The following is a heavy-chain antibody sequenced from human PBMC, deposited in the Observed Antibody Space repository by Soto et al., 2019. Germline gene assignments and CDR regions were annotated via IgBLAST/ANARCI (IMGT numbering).Heavy chain of an antibody. J-gene: IGHJ6*03. V-gene: IGHV3-48*02. CDR2: ISTSSRAI. D-gene: IGHD2-15*01. CDR3: ARDRGYCNGGSCYYMDV. Sequence: EVQLLESGGGLVQPGGSLRLSCAASGFTFSSYDMNWVRQAPGKGLAWISYISTSSRAIHYADSVKGRFTISRDNVKNSLYLQMNSLRDEDTAVYYCARDRGYCNGGSCYYMDVWGKGTTGTVSS. CDR1: GFTFSSYD.